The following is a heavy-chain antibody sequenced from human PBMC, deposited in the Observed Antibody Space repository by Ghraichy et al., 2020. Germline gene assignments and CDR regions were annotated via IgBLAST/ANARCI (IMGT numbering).Heavy chain of an antibody. V-gene: IGHV3-23*01. CDR3: ATAEYYYDSSGPPGDY. Sequence: GGSLRLSCAASGFTFSSYAMSWVRQAPGKGLEWVSAISGSGGSTYYADSVKGRFTISRDNSKNTLYLQMNSLRAEDTAVYYCATAEYYYDSSGPPGDYWGQGTLVTVSS. J-gene: IGHJ4*02. CDR1: GFTFSSYA. CDR2: ISGSGGST. D-gene: IGHD3-22*01.